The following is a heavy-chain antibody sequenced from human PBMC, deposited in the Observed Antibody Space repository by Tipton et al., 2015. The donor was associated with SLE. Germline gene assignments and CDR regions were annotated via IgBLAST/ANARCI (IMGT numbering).Heavy chain of an antibody. CDR2: GSTI. J-gene: IGHJ6*03. V-gene: IGHV3-69-1*01. CDR3: AREDTDFMDV. CDR1: GFTFSNYA. Sequence: SLRLSCAASGFTFSNYAMNWVRQAPGKGLEWVGSTIYYAESVKGRFTISRDNAKNSLYLQMNSLRAEDTAVYYCAREDTDFMDVWGKGTTVTVSS.